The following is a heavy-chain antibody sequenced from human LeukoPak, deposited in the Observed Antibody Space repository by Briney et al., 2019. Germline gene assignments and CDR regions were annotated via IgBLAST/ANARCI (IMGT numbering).Heavy chain of an antibody. CDR2: IIPILGIA. Sequence: ASVKVSCKASGGTFSSYAISWVRQAPGQGLEWMGRIIPILGIANYAQKFQGRVTMTTDTSTSTAYMELRSLRSDDTAVYYCARDAVAGKRPFDYWGQGTLVTVSS. J-gene: IGHJ4*02. CDR1: GGTFSSYA. V-gene: IGHV1-69*04. D-gene: IGHD6-19*01. CDR3: ARDAVAGKRPFDY.